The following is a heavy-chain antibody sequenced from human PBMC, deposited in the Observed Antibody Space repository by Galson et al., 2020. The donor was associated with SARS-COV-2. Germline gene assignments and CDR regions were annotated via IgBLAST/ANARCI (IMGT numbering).Heavy chain of an antibody. CDR1: DGSFSNYY. CDR3: ARDAAVTVRDGAFDI. V-gene: IGHV4-34*01. D-gene: IGHD6-19*01. J-gene: IGHJ3*02. CDR2: VKHTGDT. Sequence: SETLSLTCGVYDGSFSNYYWSWFRQPPGKGLEWIGEVKHTGDTKYNPSLKSRVTISVNTPESQLSLRLTSVTAADTAVYYCARDAAVTVRDGAFDIWGQGTMVTVSS.